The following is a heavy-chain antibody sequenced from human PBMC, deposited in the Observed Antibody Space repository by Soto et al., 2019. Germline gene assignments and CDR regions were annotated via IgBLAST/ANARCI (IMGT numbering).Heavy chain of an antibody. V-gene: IGHV3-23*01. CDR1: GFTFGTYA. CDR3: AKRLAPSGSGWDY. Sequence: EVQLLQSGGGLVQPGESLRLSCAASGFTFGTYAMIWVRQAPGKGLEWVSRISNSGGDTYYTDSVRGRFIVSRDNSKNTLYLQMNSLRAEDTAVYYGAKRLAPSGSGWDYWGQGTPVTVSS. D-gene: IGHD2-8*02. CDR2: ISNSGGDT. J-gene: IGHJ4*02.